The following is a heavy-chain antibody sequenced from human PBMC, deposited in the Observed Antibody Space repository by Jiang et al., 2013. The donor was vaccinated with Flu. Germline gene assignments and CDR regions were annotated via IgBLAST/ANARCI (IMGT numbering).Heavy chain of an antibody. Sequence: SGGGLVQPGGSLRLSCAASGFTFSSYAISWVRQAPGKGLEWVSAISGSGGSTYYADSVKGRFTISRDNSKNTLYLQMNSLRAEDTAVYYCAKDGATNYYDSSGVGYFDYWGQGTLVTVSS. J-gene: IGHJ4*02. CDR3: AKDGATNYYDSSGVGYFDY. V-gene: IGHV3-23*01. CDR2: ISGSGGST. D-gene: IGHD3-22*01. CDR1: GFTFSSYA.